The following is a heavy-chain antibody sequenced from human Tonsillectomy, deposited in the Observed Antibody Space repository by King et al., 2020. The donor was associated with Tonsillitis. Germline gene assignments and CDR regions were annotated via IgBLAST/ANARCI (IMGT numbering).Heavy chain of an antibody. V-gene: IGHV2-26*01. CDR3: ARIRRHIVLMVPNAFDI. Sequence: TLKESGPVLVKPTETLTLTCTVSGFSLSNARMGVSWIRQPPGKALEWLAHIFSNDETSYSTSLKSRLTISKDTSKSQVVLTMTNMDPVDTATYYCARIRRHIVLMVPNAFDIWGQGTMVTVSS. J-gene: IGHJ3*02. CDR2: IFSNDET. D-gene: IGHD2-8*01. CDR1: GFSLSNARMG.